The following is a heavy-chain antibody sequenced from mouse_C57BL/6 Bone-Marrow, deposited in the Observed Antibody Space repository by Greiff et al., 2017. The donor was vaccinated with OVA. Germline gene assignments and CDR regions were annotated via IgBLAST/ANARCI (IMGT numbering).Heavy chain of an antibody. CDR3: TSITTVVAGDWYFDV. D-gene: IGHD1-1*01. CDR1: GFNIKDDY. Sequence: EVQLRQSGAELVRPGASVKLSCTASGFNIKDDYMHWVKQRPEQGLEWIGWIDPENGDTEYASKFQGKATITADTSSNTAYLQLSSLTSEDTAVYYCTSITTVVAGDWYFDVWGTGTTVTVSS. CDR2: IDPENGDT. V-gene: IGHV14-4*01. J-gene: IGHJ1*03.